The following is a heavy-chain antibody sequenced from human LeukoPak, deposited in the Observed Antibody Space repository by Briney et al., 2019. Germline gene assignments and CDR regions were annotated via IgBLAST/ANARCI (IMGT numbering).Heavy chain of an antibody. V-gene: IGHV3-30*02. CDR2: IRHDGSNK. J-gene: IGHJ5*02. D-gene: IGHD6-6*01. Sequence: GGSLRLSCAASGFTFSSYGMHWVRQAPGKGLEWVAFIRHDGSNKYYADSVKGRFTISRDNSKNTLYLQMNSLRAEDTAVYYCANGFRAARLPPVDPWGQGTLVTVSS. CDR1: GFTFSSYG. CDR3: ANGFRAARLPPVDP.